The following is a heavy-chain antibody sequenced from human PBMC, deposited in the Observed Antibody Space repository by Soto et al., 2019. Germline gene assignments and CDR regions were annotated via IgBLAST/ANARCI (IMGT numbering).Heavy chain of an antibody. J-gene: IGHJ3*02. Sequence: SETLSLTCTVSGGSISSGGYYWSWIRQHPGKGLEWIGYIYYSGSTYYNPSLKSRVTISVDTSKNQFSLKLSSVTAADTAVYYCARSPHYYGSGNLVFDIWGQGTMVTVSS. CDR1: GGSISSGGYY. CDR2: IYYSGST. CDR3: ARSPHYYGSGNLVFDI. D-gene: IGHD3-10*01. V-gene: IGHV4-31*03.